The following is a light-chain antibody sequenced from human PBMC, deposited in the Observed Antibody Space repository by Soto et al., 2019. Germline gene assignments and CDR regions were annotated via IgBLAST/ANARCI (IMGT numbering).Light chain of an antibody. CDR2: GAS. CDR3: QQYNNWPLT. Sequence: EIVMTQSPATLSVSPGERATLSCRASQSVSSNLAWYQQKPGKAPRLLIYGASTRDTGIPARFSGSGSGTEFTLTISSLQSEDFAVYYCQQYNNWPLTFGQGTKVEIK. V-gene: IGKV3-15*01. CDR1: QSVSSN. J-gene: IGKJ1*01.